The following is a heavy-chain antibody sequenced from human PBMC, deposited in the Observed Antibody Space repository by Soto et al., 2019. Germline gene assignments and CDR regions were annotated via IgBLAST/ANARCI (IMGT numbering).Heavy chain of an antibody. D-gene: IGHD4-4*01. CDR2: IRSKAYGGTT. Sequence: GSLRLSCTASGFTFGDYAMSWVRQAPGKGLEWVGFIRSKAYGGTTEYAASVKGRFTISRDDSKSIAYLQMNSLKTEDTAVYYCTRDHDYSNYPTYYYYYGMDVWGQGTTVTVSS. J-gene: IGHJ6*02. CDR3: TRDHDYSNYPTYYYYYGMDV. CDR1: GFTFGDYA. V-gene: IGHV3-49*04.